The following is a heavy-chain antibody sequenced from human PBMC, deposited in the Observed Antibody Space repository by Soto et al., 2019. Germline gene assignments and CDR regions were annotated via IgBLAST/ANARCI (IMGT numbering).Heavy chain of an antibody. CDR3: ARESFGFSGSYYSLDY. Sequence: QVQLVESGGGVVQPGRSLRLSCAASGFTFSSYGMHWVRQAPGKGLEWVAVIWYDGSNKYYADSVKGRFTISRDNSKNTLYLQMNSRRAEDTAVYYCARESFGFSGSYYSLDYWGQGTLDTVSS. CDR1: GFTFSSYG. V-gene: IGHV3-33*01. D-gene: IGHD1-26*01. J-gene: IGHJ4*02. CDR2: IWYDGSNK.